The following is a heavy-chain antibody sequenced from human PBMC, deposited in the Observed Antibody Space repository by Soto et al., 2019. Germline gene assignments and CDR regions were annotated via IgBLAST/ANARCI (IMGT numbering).Heavy chain of an antibody. J-gene: IGHJ4*02. CDR2: ISAYTGKA. CDR1: GYVFIRYG. Sequence: QVPLVQSGPEVKKPGASVKVSCKTSGYVFIRYGISWVRQAPGHGREWVGWISAYTGKADYAQKFQGRVTMTTETSTSTAFLELWSLRSDDTAVYYCARDQRYYGSGSYYSDNWGQGTLVTVSS. CDR3: ARDQRYYGSGSYYSDN. V-gene: IGHV1-18*04. D-gene: IGHD3-10*01.